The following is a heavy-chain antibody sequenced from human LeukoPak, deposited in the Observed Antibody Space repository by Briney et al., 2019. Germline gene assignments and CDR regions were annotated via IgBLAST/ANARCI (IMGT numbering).Heavy chain of an antibody. D-gene: IGHD3-9*01. CDR2: ISYDGSNK. V-gene: IGHV3-30*04. Sequence: GGSLRLSCAASGFTFSSYAMHWVRQAPGKGLKWVAVISYDGSNKYYADSVKGRFTISRDNSKNTLYLQMNSLRAEDTAVYYCARDPTSNDILTGYSTFDYWGQGTLVTVSS. CDR1: GFTFSSYA. J-gene: IGHJ4*02. CDR3: ARDPTSNDILTGYSTFDY.